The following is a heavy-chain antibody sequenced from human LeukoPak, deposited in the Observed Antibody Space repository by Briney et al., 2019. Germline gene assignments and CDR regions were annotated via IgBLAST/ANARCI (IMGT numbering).Heavy chain of an antibody. CDR2: ISFDGSNK. D-gene: IGHD6-19*01. CDR3: AKSGGDGWSDAFDI. J-gene: IGHJ3*02. V-gene: IGHV3-30*18. CDR1: GFTFSSYD. Sequence: PGGSLRLSCAASGFTFSSYDMHWVRQVPGKGLEWVAVISFDGSNKYYADSVKGRFTISRDNSKNTLFLQMNSLRAEDTAVYYCAKSGGDGWSDAFDIWGQGTMVTVSS.